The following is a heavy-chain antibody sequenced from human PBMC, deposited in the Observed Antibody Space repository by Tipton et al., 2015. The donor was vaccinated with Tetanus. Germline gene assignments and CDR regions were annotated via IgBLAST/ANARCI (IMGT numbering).Heavy chain of an antibody. Sequence: TLSLTCIVSGDAISTNSYFWGWIRQPAGKGLEWIGRIYTSGSTNYNPSLKSRVTMSVDTSKRQFSLKLNSVTAADTAVYYCARGWGSSWYYFDYWGQGILVTVSS. CDR3: ARGWGSSWYYFDY. CDR2: IYTSGST. V-gene: IGHV4-61*02. J-gene: IGHJ4*02. CDR1: GDAISTNSYF. D-gene: IGHD6-13*01.